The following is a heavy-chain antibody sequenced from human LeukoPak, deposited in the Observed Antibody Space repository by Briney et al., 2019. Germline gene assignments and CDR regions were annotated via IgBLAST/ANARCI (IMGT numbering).Heavy chain of an antibody. D-gene: IGHD3-10*01. V-gene: IGHV3-30*18. CDR3: AKDHGSERYFDY. J-gene: IGHJ4*02. Sequence: PGRSLRLSCAASGFTLSSYGMHWVRQAPGKGLEWVAVISYDGSNKYYADSVKGRFTISRDNSKNTLYLQMNSLRAEDTAVYYCAKDHGSERYFDYWGQGTLVTVSS. CDR2: ISYDGSNK. CDR1: GFTLSSYG.